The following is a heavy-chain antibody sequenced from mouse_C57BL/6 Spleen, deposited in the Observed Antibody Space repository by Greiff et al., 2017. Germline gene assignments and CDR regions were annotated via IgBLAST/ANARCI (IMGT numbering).Heavy chain of an antibody. Sequence: QVQLQQPGTELVKPGASVKLSCKASGYTFTSYWMHWVKQRPGQGLEWIGNINPSNGGTNYNEKFKSKATLTVDKSSSTAYMQLSSLTSEDSAVYYWARRIDGYYVGDWYFDVWGTGTTVTVSS. D-gene: IGHD2-3*01. J-gene: IGHJ1*03. CDR3: ARRIDGYYVGDWYFDV. V-gene: IGHV1-53*01. CDR2: INPSNGGT. CDR1: GYTFTSYW.